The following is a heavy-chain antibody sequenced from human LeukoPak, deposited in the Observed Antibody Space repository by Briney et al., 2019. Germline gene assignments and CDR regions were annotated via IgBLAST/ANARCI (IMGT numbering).Heavy chain of an antibody. CDR2: IYYNGYT. Sequence: SETLSLTCTVSGGSISNYYWSWLRQAPGKGLELIGFIYYNGYTNYNPSLKSRVIISVDTSKNQFSLTVSSVTAADTAVYHCARRSWSQWVFDYWGQGSQVTVSS. V-gene: IGHV4-59*08. CDR1: GGSISNYY. J-gene: IGHJ4*02. CDR3: ARRSWSQWVFDY. D-gene: IGHD1-26*01.